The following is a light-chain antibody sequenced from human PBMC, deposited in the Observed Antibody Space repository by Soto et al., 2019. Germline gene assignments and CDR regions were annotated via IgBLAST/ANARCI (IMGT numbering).Light chain of an antibody. CDR3: QQYNNWPWT. CDR1: QSVGTK. Sequence: EIVLTQSPATLSLSPGERATLSCRSSQSVGTKLALYQQKPGQAPRLLIYGASTRVTGIPARFSGSGSGTEFTLTISSLQSEDFAVYYCQQYNNWPWTFGQGTKVDIK. CDR2: GAS. J-gene: IGKJ1*01. V-gene: IGKV3-15*01.